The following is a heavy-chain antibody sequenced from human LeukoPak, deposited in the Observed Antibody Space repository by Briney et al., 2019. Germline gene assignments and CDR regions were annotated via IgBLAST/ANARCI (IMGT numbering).Heavy chain of an antibody. CDR1: GYNFATNW. CDR3: ARPSYGAGTYYRGPFDI. J-gene: IGHJ3*02. D-gene: IGHD3-10*01. CDR2: IYPGDSDT. V-gene: IGHV5-51*01. Sequence: GESLKISCKGSGYNFATNWIGRVRQMPGTGLEWMGVIYPGDSDTRYSPSFQGHVTISADKSISTAYLQWSSLRASDTAMYYCARPSYGAGTYYRGPFDIWGQGTMVAVSS.